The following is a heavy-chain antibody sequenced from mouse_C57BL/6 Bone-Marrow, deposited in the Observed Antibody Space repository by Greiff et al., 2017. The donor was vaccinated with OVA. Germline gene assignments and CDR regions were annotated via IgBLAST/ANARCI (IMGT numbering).Heavy chain of an antibody. CDR1: GYTFTSYG. Sequence: VKLQQSGAELARPGASVKLSCKASGYTFTSYGISWVKQRTGQGLEWIGEIYPRSGNTYYNEKFKGKATLTADKSSSTAYMELRSLTSEDSAVYFCARPPIYYYGSSPDYWGQGTTLTVSS. V-gene: IGHV1-81*01. CDR3: ARPPIYYYGSSPDY. CDR2: IYPRSGNT. D-gene: IGHD1-1*01. J-gene: IGHJ2*01.